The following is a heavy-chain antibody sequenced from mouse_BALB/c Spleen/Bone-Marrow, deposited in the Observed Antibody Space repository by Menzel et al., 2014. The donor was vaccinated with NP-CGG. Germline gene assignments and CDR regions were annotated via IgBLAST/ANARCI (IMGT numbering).Heavy chain of an antibody. Sequence: VQLQQSGAELVKPGASVKPSCKASGYTFTSYWMHWVKQRPGQGLEWIGEINPSNGRTNYNEKFKSKATLTVDKSSSTAYMQRSSLASEDSAVYYCARCYYGNYFDYWGQGTTLTVSS. J-gene: IGHJ2*01. D-gene: IGHD2-1*01. V-gene: IGHV1S81*02. CDR2: INPSNGRT. CDR1: GYTFTSYW. CDR3: ARCYYGNYFDY.